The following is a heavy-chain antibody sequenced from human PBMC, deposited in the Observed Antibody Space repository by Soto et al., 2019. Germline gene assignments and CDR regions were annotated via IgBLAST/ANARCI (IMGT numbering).Heavy chain of an antibody. V-gene: IGHV1-18*01. CDR1: GYTFTSYG. CDR3: ARGRYDFWSGYYSAFDS. CDR2: ISAYNGNT. J-gene: IGHJ3*02. D-gene: IGHD3-3*01. Sequence: GASVKVSCKASGYTFTSYGISWVRQAPGQGLEWMGWISAYNGNTNYAQKLQGRVTMTTDTSTSTAYMELRSLRSDDTAVYYCARGRYDFWSGYYSAFDSWGQGKMVTFSS.